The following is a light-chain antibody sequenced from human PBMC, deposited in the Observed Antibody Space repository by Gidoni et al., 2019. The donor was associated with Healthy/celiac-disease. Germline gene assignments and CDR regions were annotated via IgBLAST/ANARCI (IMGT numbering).Light chain of an antibody. J-gene: IGKJ5*01. CDR2: DAS. Sequence: ENVLTQSPATLSLSPGERAILTCTASQSVSSYLAWYQQKPGQAPRLLIYDASNRATGIPARFSGSGSGTDFPLTISSLEPEVFAVYYCQQRSNWPTFGQGTRLEIK. V-gene: IGKV3-11*01. CDR1: QSVSSY. CDR3: QQRSNWPT.